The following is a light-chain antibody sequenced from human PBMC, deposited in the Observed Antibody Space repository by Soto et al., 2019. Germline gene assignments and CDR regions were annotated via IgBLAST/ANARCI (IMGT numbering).Light chain of an antibody. CDR1: QSVSNY. CDR2: GAS. CDR3: KTYGSTSST. J-gene: IGKJ5*01. Sequence: EIVFTPSPATLSLSPGERATLSCMAIQSVSNYLAWYQQKPGQAHRLLIYGASSRATGIPDRFSGSGSGTDFTLKLRRMENEDFAVYDCKTYGSTSSTVGNGKRREIK. V-gene: IGKV3-20*01.